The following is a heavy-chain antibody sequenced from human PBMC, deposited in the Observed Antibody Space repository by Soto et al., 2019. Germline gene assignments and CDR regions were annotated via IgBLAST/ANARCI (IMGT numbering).Heavy chain of an antibody. D-gene: IGHD3-10*01. V-gene: IGHV3-48*03. Sequence: PGGSLRLSCAASGFTFSSYEMNWVRQAPGKGLEWVSYISSSGSTIYYADSVKGRFTISRDNAKNSLYLQMNSLRAEDTAVYYCARDTPTMVRGFLGVEGDYWGQGTLVTVSS. CDR3: ARDTPTMVRGFLGVEGDY. J-gene: IGHJ4*02. CDR2: ISSSGSTI. CDR1: GFTFSSYE.